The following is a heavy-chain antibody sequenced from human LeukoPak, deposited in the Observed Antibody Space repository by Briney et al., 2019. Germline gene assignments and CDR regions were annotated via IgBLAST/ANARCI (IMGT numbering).Heavy chain of an antibody. D-gene: IGHD1-26*01. V-gene: IGHV4-59*08. CDR3: ARREVGAYWYFDL. CDR1: GGSIRSDY. Sequence: SETLSLTSTVSGGSIRSDYWNWIRQPPGKGLEWIGSIYYSGSTYYNPSLMSRVTISVDTSKNQFSLKLTSVTAADTAVYYCARREVGAYWYFDLWGRGTLVTVSS. CDR2: IYYSGST. J-gene: IGHJ2*01.